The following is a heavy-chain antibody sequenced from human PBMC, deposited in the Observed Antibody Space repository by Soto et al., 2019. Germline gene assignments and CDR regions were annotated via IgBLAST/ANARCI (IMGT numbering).Heavy chain of an antibody. Sequence: SETLSLTCTVSGGSISGYYWSWIRQPPGKGLEWIGYIYYRGSTNHKPSLTSRRVTISVDTSKNHFSLRLSSVTAADTAVYYCARDQFGVVNLSYYYYGMDVWGQGTTVTVSS. CDR2: IYYRGST. V-gene: IGHV4-59*12. CDR3: ARDQFGVVNLSYYYYGMDV. D-gene: IGHD3-3*01. J-gene: IGHJ6*02. CDR1: GGSISGYY.